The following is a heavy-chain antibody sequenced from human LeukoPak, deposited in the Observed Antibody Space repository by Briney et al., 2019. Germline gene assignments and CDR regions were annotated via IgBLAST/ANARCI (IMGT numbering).Heavy chain of an antibody. V-gene: IGHV1-2*02. CDR3: ARSAGSSSVCDY. Sequence: ASVKVSCKASGYTLTGYYMHWVRQAPGQAPEWMGWMNPNSGGTTYSQKFQGRVTMTRDTSISTAYMELSRLTSDDTAVYYCARSAGSSSVCDYWGQGAWSPSP. J-gene: IGHJ4*02. CDR2: MNPNSGGT. D-gene: IGHD6-19*01. CDR1: GYTLTGYY.